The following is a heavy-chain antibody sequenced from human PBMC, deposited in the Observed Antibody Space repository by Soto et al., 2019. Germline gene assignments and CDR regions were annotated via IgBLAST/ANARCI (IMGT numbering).Heavy chain of an antibody. CDR3: ARGSNWFDP. CDR2: IYHTGST. CDR1: GGSFTSSDW. Sequence: QVQLQESGPGLVKPSGTLSLTCVVSGGSFTSSDWWTWVRQPPGKGLEWIGEIYHTGSTKYNPSLKSRVTILVDESKNQFSLRLSSVTAADTAVYYCARGSNWFDPWGQGTLVTVSS. V-gene: IGHV4-4*02. J-gene: IGHJ5*02.